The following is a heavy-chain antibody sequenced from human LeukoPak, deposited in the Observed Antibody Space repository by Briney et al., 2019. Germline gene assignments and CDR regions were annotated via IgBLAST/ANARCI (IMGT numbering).Heavy chain of an antibody. Sequence: PGGSLRLSCTASGFTFGDYAMSWFRQAPGKGLEWVANIKQDGSEKYYVDSVKGRFTISRDNAKNSLYLQMNSLRAEDTAVYYCAREEWELLRYYYYYMDVWGKGTTVTVSS. D-gene: IGHD1-26*01. J-gene: IGHJ6*03. CDR3: AREEWELLRYYYYYMDV. CDR2: IKQDGSEK. V-gene: IGHV3-7*01. CDR1: GFTFGDYA.